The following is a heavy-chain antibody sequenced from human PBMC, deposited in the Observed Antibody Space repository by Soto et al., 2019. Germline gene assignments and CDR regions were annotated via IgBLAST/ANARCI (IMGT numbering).Heavy chain of an antibody. CDR1: GFTFSSYA. V-gene: IGHV3-23*01. Sequence: EVQLLDSGGGLVQPGGSLRLSCAGSGFTFSSYAMNWVRQAPGKGLEWVSVISGSGDSTYYADSVKGRFTISRDNSKNTLYLQMNSLRTEDTAVYYCARRGPGTYFDYWGQGTLVTVSS. CDR2: ISGSGDST. CDR3: ARRGPGTYFDY. J-gene: IGHJ4*02. D-gene: IGHD6-13*01.